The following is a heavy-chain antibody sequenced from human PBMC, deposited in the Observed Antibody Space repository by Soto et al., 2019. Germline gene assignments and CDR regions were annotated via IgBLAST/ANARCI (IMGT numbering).Heavy chain of an antibody. CDR2: HYSGGST. V-gene: IGHV3-53*01. CDR1: GFSVSSNY. J-gene: IGHJ5*02. Sequence: GGSLRLSCAISGFSVSSNYLSWVRQAPGKGLEWVSVHYSGGSTYYADSVQGRFTISRDKSNNTLYLQMRRVRAEDTAVYFCARHRHPRGTVGATSPLDPWGQGTQVTV. CDR3: ARHRHPRGTVGATSPLDP. D-gene: IGHD1-26*01.